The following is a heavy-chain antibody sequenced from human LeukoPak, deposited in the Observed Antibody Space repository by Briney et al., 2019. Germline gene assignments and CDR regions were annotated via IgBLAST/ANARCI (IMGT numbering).Heavy chain of an antibody. D-gene: IGHD6-19*01. CDR2: INAANGNT. V-gene: IGHV1-3*01. CDR1: GFTFTTYT. CDR3: ARGAPIRVAVAATFDP. Sequence: ASVKVSCKTSGFTFTTYTMHWVRQAPGKRLDWLGWINAANGNTQYSQKFQGRVTITRDTSANIAYMELSSLRSEDTAVYYCARGAPIRVAVAATFDPWGQGTLVTVPS. J-gene: IGHJ5*02.